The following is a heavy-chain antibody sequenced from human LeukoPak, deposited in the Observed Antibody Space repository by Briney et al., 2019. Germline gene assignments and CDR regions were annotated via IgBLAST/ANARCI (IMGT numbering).Heavy chain of an antibody. D-gene: IGHD1-1*01. CDR2: INPNSGGT. CDR1: GYTFTGYY. J-gene: IGHJ6*03. V-gene: IGHV1-2*02. Sequence: SVNVSCKASGYTFTGYYMHWVRQAPGQGLEWMGWINPNSGGTNYAQKFQGRVTMTRDTSISTAYMELSRVRSDDTAVYYCARERNGRYYYYYYMDVWGKGTTVTVSS. CDR3: ARERNGRYYYYYYMDV.